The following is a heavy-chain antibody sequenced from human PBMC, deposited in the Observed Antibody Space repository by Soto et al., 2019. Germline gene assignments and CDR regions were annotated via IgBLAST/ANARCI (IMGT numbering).Heavy chain of an antibody. D-gene: IGHD2-15*01. V-gene: IGHV1-46*03. CDR1: GYTFTNYY. Sequence: EASVKVSCKASGYTFTNYYMHWVRQAPGQGLEWMGIINPSGGSTSYAQKFQGRVTMTRDTSTSTVYMELSSLRSEDTAVYYCSRDLGYCSGGSCENFDYWGQGTLVTVSS. J-gene: IGHJ4*02. CDR3: SRDLGYCSGGSCENFDY. CDR2: INPSGGST.